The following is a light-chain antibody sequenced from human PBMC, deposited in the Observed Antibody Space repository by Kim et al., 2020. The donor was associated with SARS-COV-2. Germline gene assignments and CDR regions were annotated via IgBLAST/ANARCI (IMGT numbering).Light chain of an antibody. CDR2: LNSDGSH. CDR1: SGHSSNA. CDR3: QTWGTGIWV. J-gene: IGLJ3*02. Sequence: ASVKLTCTLSSGHSSNAIAWHQQQPEKGPRYLMKLNSDGSHTKGDGIPDRFSGSSSGPERFLTISSLQSEDEADYYCQTWGTGIWVFGGGTQLTVL. V-gene: IGLV4-69*01.